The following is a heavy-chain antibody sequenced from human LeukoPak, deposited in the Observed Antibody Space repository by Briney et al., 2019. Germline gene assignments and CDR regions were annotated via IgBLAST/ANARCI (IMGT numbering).Heavy chain of an antibody. J-gene: IGHJ4*02. CDR3: ARDKSGSCYYPVWYFDY. Sequence: ASVMVSCKPSGYTFTTYYMHWVRQAPGQGLEGMGIINHRGGRKSYQQKFQGRVTMTRVTSTSTVYMELSSLRSEATAVYYCARDKSGSCYYPVWYFDYWGQGTLVTVSS. D-gene: IGHD3-22*01. CDR1: GYTFTTYY. CDR2: INHRGGRK. V-gene: IGHV1-46*01.